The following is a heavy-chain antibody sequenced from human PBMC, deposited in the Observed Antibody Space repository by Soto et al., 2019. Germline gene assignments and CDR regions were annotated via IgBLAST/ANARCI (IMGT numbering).Heavy chain of an antibody. CDR2: INHSGST. CDR1: GGSISSSSYY. CDR3: ARTYSSSWSPFDY. D-gene: IGHD6-13*01. V-gene: IGHV4-39*07. Sequence: SETLSLTCTVSGGSISSSSYYWGWIRQPPGKGLEWIGEINHSGSTNYNPSLKSRVTISVDTSKNQFSLKLSSVTAADTAVYYCARTYSSSWSPFDYWGQGTLVTVSS. J-gene: IGHJ4*02.